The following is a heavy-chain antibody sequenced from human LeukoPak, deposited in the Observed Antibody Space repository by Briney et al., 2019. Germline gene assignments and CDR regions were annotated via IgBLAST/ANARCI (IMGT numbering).Heavy chain of an antibody. CDR1: EYTFTGYY. J-gene: IGHJ4*02. CDR3: ARIFGFGGGYFDY. Sequence: ASVKVSCKASEYTFTGYYMHWVRQAPGQGLEWMGWINPNSGGTNYAQKFQGRVTMTRDTSISTAYMELSRLRSDDTAVYFCARIFGFGGGYFDYWGQGTLVTVSS. D-gene: IGHD3-10*01. CDR2: INPNSGGT. V-gene: IGHV1-2*02.